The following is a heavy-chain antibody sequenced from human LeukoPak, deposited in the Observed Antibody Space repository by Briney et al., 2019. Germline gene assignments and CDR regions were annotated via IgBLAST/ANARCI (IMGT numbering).Heavy chain of an antibody. CDR3: ARDAIGGYAY. V-gene: IGHV4-30-2*01. CDR1: GVSISSGGYY. CDR2: IYHSGST. D-gene: IGHD5-12*01. Sequence: SQTLSLTCTVSGVSISSGGYYWSWIRQPPGKGLEWIGYIYHSGSTYYNPSLKSRVTISVDRSKNQFSLKLSSVTAADTAVYYCARDAIGGYAYWGQGTLVTVSS. J-gene: IGHJ4*02.